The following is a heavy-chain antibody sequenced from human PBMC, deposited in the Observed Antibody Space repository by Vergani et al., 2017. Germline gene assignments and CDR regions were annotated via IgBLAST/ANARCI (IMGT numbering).Heavy chain of an antibody. J-gene: IGHJ4*02. D-gene: IGHD2-2*01. CDR1: GGTFSSYA. V-gene: IGHV1-69*04. Sequence: QVQLVQSGAEVKKPGSSVKVSCKASGGTFSSYAISWVRQAPGQGLEWMGRIIPILGIANYAQKFQGRVTITADKSTSTDYMELSSLRSEDTAVYYCASVRSLIVVVPAAMGGGFDYWGQGTLVTVSS. CDR3: ASVRSLIVVVPAAMGGGFDY. CDR2: IIPILGIA.